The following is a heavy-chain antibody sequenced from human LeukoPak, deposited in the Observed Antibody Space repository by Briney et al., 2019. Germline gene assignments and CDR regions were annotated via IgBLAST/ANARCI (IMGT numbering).Heavy chain of an antibody. CDR2: IHYRGGT. CDR3: ARDLELERDRWNYFES. J-gene: IGHJ4*02. V-gene: IGHV4-59*01. Sequence: SETLTLTCTVSGYSISSFWWSWIRQPPGKGLEWVGGIHYRGGTKYHPSFKSRVVMSVETSKNQFSLKLTSETAADSAVYYCARDLELERDRWNYFESWGQGTLVTVSS. D-gene: IGHD1-1*01. CDR1: GYSISSFW.